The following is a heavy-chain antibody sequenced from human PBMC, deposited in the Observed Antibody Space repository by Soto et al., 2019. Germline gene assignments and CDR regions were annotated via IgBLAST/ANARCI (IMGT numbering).Heavy chain of an antibody. D-gene: IGHD2-15*01. CDR3: VKARYCSGGSCYSDYYYGMDV. Sequence: HPGGSLRLSCSASGFTFSSYAMHWVRQAPGKGLEYVSAISSNGGSTYYADSVKGRFTISRDNSKNTLYLQMSSLRAEDTAVYYCVKARYCSGGSCYSDYYYGMDVWGQGTTVTVSS. CDR1: GFTFSSYA. V-gene: IGHV3-64D*06. CDR2: ISSNGGST. J-gene: IGHJ6*02.